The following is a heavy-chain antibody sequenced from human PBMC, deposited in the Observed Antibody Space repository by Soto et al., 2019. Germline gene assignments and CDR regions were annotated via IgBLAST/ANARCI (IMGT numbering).Heavy chain of an antibody. Sequence: PSETLSLTCTVSGGSISSYYWSWIRQPPGKGLEWIGYIYYSGSTNYNPSLKGRVTISVDTSKNQFSLKLSSVTAADTAVYYCATWGPTVFDYWGQGTLVTSPQ. J-gene: IGHJ4*02. CDR1: GGSISSYY. D-gene: IGHD4-17*01. V-gene: IGHV4-59*01. CDR2: IYYSGST. CDR3: ATWGPTVFDY.